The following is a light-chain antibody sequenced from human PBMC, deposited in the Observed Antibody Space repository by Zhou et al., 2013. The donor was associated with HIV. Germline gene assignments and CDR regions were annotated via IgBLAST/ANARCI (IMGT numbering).Light chain of an antibody. CDR1: QSVRTSY. Sequence: EIVLTQSPGTLSLSPGERATLSCRASQSVRTSYLAWYQHKPGRSPRLLMYGATNRATGIPDRFSGRGSGTDFTLTISRLEPEDFAVYYCQHYDISSWTFGQGTKVEIK. CDR3: QHYDISSWT. CDR2: GAT. V-gene: IGKV3-20*01. J-gene: IGKJ1*01.